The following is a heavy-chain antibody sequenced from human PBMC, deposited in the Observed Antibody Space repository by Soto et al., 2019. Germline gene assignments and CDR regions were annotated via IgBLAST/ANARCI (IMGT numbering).Heavy chain of an antibody. J-gene: IGHJ3*02. CDR2: IIPILGIA. CDR3: ASVLYGSSWTDAFDI. CDR1: GGTFSSYT. Sequence: QVQLVQSGAEVKKPGSSVKVSCKASGGTFSSYTISWVRQAPGQGLEWMGRIIPILGIANYAQKCQGRVTITADKSTSTAYMELSSLRSEDTAVYYCASVLYGSSWTDAFDIWGQGTMVTVSS. D-gene: IGHD6-13*01. V-gene: IGHV1-69*02.